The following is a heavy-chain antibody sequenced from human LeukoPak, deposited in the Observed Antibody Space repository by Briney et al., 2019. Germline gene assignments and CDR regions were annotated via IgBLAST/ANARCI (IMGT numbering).Heavy chain of an antibody. V-gene: IGHV3-15*01. Sequence: KPGRSLRPSWAADGFSLSDAWVSSVRQAPGKGVECVGRMKPRGTTDDAEPTNSRFIASRDDSKDTLYLQMNSLKAEDTGLDYCTQRSRGYWGQGNQVTVSS. CDR2: MKPRGTT. CDR1: GFSLSDAW. J-gene: IGHJ4*02. D-gene: IGHD2-15*01. CDR3: TQRSRGY.